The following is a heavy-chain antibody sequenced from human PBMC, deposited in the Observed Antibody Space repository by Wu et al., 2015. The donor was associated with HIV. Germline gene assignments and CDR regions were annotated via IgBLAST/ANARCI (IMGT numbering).Heavy chain of an antibody. CDR3: ARGLGYSYGSADRYFDL. CDR2: INPSGSST. J-gene: IGHJ2*01. D-gene: IGHD5-18*01. CDR1: GYIFTTYY. V-gene: IGHV1-46*01. Sequence: QVQLVQSGAEVKKPGASVKVSCKASGYIFTTYYIHWVRQAPGQGLEWMGVINPSGSSTTYTEKFQGRVTITADESTSTAYMELSSLRSEDTAVYYCARGLGYSYGSADRYFDLWGRGTLVTVSS.